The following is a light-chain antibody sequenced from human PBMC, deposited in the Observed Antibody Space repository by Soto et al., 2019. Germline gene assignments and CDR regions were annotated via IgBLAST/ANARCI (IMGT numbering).Light chain of an antibody. J-gene: IGKJ1*01. CDR2: GAS. Sequence: IVMTQSPCTLSLSPGEGATLSCRASQSVSSSYLAWYQQKPGQAPRLLIYGASSRATGIPDRFSGSGSGTEFTLTISSLQPDDFATYYCQHYNSYSEAFGQGTKVDIK. CDR1: QSVSSSY. CDR3: QHYNSYSEA. V-gene: IGKV3-20*01.